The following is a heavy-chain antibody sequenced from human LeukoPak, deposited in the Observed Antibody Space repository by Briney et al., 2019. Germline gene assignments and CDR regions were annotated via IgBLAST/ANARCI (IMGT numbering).Heavy chain of an antibody. D-gene: IGHD6-6*01. CDR1: GFIFDGYA. CDR3: AKDRDYSSSGASVDY. CDR2: ISWNSGSI. Sequence: GRSLRLSCAAPGFIFDGYAMHWVRQAPGKGLEWVSGISWNSGSIGYADSVKGRFTISRDNAKNSLYLQMNSLRAEDTALYYCAKDRDYSSSGASVDYWGQGTLVTVSS. V-gene: IGHV3-9*01. J-gene: IGHJ4*02.